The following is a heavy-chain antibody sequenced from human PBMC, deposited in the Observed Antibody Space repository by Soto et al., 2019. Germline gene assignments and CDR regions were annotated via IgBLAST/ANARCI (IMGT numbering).Heavy chain of an antibody. V-gene: IGHV4-4*07. CDR1: GGSISSYY. D-gene: IGHD5-12*01. Sequence: SETLSLTCTVSGGSISSYYWSWVRQPAGKGLEWIGRIFSSRRTSFNPSLESRVAMSVDTSKNHFSLNLSSVTAADMAVDYCAREGSYSAYNFAHGIQLWSFDFWGQGALVTVSS. CDR3: AREGSYSAYNFAHGIQLWSFDF. CDR2: IFSSRRT. J-gene: IGHJ4*02.